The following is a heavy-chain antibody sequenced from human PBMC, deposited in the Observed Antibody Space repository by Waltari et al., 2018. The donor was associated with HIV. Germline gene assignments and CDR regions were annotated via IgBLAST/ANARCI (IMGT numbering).Heavy chain of an antibody. Sequence: EVQLVQSGAEVKKPGESLKISCKGSGYSFTNYWIGWVRQTPGKGLEWMGIVYPDDSDARYSPSFQGQVTISVDKSINTAYLQWSSLKASDTAIYYCATLPLRKGDDNAYYSFDLWGQGTLVTVSS. V-gene: IGHV5-51*01. J-gene: IGHJ4*02. CDR2: VYPDDSDA. CDR1: GYSFTNYW. CDR3: ATLPLRKGDDNAYYSFDL. D-gene: IGHD3-16*01.